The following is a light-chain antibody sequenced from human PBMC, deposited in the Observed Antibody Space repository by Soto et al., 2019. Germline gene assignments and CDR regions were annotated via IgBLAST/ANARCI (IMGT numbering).Light chain of an antibody. CDR3: QKYKSAPQP. CDR1: QGISNY. CDR2: AAS. Sequence: QCLPRPPAPVRDRVTITSRASQGISNYLAWYQQKPGKVPKLLIYAASTLQSGVPSRFSGSGSGTDFTLTISSLQPEDVATYYCQKYKSAPQPSGQVSKVNIK. V-gene: IGKV1-27*01. J-gene: IGKJ1*01.